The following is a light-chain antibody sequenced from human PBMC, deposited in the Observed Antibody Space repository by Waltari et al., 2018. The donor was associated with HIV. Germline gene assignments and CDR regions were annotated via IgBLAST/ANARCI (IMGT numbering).Light chain of an antibody. CDR2: AAS. J-gene: IGKJ2*01. Sequence: DIQMTQSPSSLSASVGDRVTITCRASQSISIYLNWYQQKPGKPPKLLIYAASSFQSGVPSRFSGSGSGTDFTLTISSLQPEDFATYYCQQSHSIPYTFGQGTKLEIK. CDR1: QSISIY. CDR3: QQSHSIPYT. V-gene: IGKV1-39*01.